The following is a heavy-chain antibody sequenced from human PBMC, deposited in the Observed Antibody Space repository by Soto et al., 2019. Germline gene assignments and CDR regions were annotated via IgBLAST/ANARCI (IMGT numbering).Heavy chain of an antibody. CDR3: ARGGVDVVATSAFDY. D-gene: IGHD5-12*01. CDR2: IIPIIGTA. CDR1: GGTFNNYA. J-gene: IGHJ4*02. V-gene: IGHV1-69*01. Sequence: QVQLVQSGAEVKKPGSSVKVSCKASGGTFNNYAISWVRQAPGQGLEWMGGIIPIIGTADYAHKFQGSRAIGADESTGTTFMELSRLRSEDTALYYCARGGVDVVATSAFDYWGQGALVTVSS.